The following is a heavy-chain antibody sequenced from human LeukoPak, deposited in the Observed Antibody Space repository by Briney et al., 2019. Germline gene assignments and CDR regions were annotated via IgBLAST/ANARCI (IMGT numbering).Heavy chain of an antibody. CDR1: GGSFSGYY. V-gene: IGHV4-34*01. D-gene: IGHD3-10*01. Sequence: PSETLSLTCAVYGGSFSGYYWSWIRQPPGKGLEWIGEINHSGSTNYNPSLKSRVTISVDTSKNQFSLKLSSVTAADTAVYYCARSPYYYGSGPKDAFDIWGQGTMVTVSS. CDR3: ARSPYYYGSGPKDAFDI. J-gene: IGHJ3*02. CDR2: INHSGST.